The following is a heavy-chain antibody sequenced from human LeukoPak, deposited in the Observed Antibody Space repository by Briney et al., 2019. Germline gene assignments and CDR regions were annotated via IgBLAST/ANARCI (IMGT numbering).Heavy chain of an antibody. Sequence: GGSLRLSCAASGFTFSGYGMNWVRQAPGKGLEWVSSISSSSSYIYYADSVKGRFTISRDNAKNSLYLQMNSLRAEDTAVYYCARGFVRYFDYWGQGALVTVSS. D-gene: IGHD3-9*01. V-gene: IGHV3-21*01. CDR2: ISSSSSYI. CDR1: GFTFSGYG. J-gene: IGHJ4*02. CDR3: ARGFVRYFDY.